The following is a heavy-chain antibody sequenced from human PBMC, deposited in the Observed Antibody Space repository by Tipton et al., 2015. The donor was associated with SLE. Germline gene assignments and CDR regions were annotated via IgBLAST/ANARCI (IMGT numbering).Heavy chain of an antibody. Sequence: QLVQSGAEVKKPGASVKVSCKASGYTFTKYYIHWVRQAPGQGLEWMGWISAYNGNTNYAQKLQGRVTMTTDTSTSTAYMELRSLRSDDTAVYYCALWPITIFGVVAYYWGQGTLVTVSS. CDR3: ALWPITIFGVVAYY. CDR2: ISAYNGNT. D-gene: IGHD3-3*01. J-gene: IGHJ4*02. V-gene: IGHV1-18*04. CDR1: GYTFTKYY.